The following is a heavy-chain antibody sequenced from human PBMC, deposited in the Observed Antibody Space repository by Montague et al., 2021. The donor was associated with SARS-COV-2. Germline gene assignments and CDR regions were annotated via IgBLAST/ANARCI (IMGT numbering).Heavy chain of an antibody. CDR1: GDSISSYL. CDR3: EGWQVSAEDGMDD. CDR2: IWTSGST. V-gene: IGHV4-4*07. J-gene: IGHJ6*02. Sequence: SETLSLTCTVSGDSISSYLWNWVRQPAGKGLEWIGRIWTSGSTNYNPSLRSRVTVSLDTSNNQFSLSLTSVTAADTAVYYCEGWQVSAEDGMDDWGQGTTVTVSS. D-gene: IGHD2-21*01.